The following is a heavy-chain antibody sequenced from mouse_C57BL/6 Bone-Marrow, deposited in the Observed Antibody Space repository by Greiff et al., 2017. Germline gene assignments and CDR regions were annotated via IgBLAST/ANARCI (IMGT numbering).Heavy chain of an antibody. V-gene: IGHV1-81*01. Sequence: LVESGAELARPGASVKLSCKASGYTFTSYGISWVKQRTGQGLEWIGEIHPRSGNTYYNEKFKGKATLTADKSSSTAYMELRSLTSEDSAVYFCARNYYPFAYWGQGTLVTVSA. CDR2: IHPRSGNT. CDR3: ARNYYPFAY. CDR1: GYTFTSYG. D-gene: IGHD1-1*01. J-gene: IGHJ3*01.